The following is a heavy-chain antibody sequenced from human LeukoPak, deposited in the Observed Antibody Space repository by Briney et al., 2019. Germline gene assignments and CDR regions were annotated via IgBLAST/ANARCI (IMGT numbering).Heavy chain of an antibody. D-gene: IGHD3-22*01. J-gene: IGHJ1*01. V-gene: IGHV3-23*01. Sequence: GGSLRLSCAASGFTFTTYAMSWVRQAPGKGLEWVSFITTNGGRTSYADSVEGRFTISRDNPRNTLYMQMNSLRDEDTAVYYCAIMHGYYDGTGYWVQWGQGTLVAVSS. CDR1: GFTFTTYA. CDR2: ITTNGGRT. CDR3: AIMHGYYDGTGYWVQ.